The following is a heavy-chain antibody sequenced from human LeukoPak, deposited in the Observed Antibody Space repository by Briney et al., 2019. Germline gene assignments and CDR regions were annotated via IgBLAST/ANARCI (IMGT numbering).Heavy chain of an antibody. CDR3: ARRMVGRITMVRGVNWFDP. V-gene: IGHV4-34*01. J-gene: IGHJ5*02. Sequence: SETLSLTCPVNGGSFSGYYWSWIRQPPGKGLEWIGEINHSGSTNYNPSLKSRVTISVDSSKNQFSLKLCSVTAADTAVYYCARRMVGRITMVRGVNWFDPWGQGTLVTVSS. CDR1: GGSFSGYY. D-gene: IGHD3-10*01. CDR2: INHSGST.